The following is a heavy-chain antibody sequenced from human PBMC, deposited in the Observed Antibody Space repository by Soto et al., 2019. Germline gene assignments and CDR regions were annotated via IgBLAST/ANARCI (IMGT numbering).Heavy chain of an antibody. V-gene: IGHV1-2*02. D-gene: IGHD6-6*01. CDR1: GYTFTGYY. J-gene: IGHJ6*02. CDR2: INPNSGGT. Sequence: ASVKVSCKASGYTFTGYYMHWVRQAPGQGLEWMGWINPNSGGTNYAQKFQGRVTMTRDTSISTAYMELSRLRSDDTAVYYCARVNLAATYYYGMDVWGQGTTVTVSS. CDR3: ARVNLAATYYYGMDV.